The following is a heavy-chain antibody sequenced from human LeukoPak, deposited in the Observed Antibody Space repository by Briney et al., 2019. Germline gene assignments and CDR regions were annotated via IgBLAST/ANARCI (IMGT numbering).Heavy chain of an antibody. Sequence: SETLSLTCTVSGGSIDSDSYYWGWSRQPPGKGLQWIGNIYYSGNTYYNPSLKSRVTISVDTSKNQFSLKLSSVTAADTAVYCCARHEDFYYYYMDVWGKGTPVTVSS. CDR1: GGSIDSDSYY. J-gene: IGHJ6*03. CDR2: IYYSGNT. V-gene: IGHV4-39*01. CDR3: ARHEDFYYYYMDV.